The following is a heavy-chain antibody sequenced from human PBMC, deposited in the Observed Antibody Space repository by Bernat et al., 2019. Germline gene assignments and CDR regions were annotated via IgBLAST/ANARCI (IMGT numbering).Heavy chain of an antibody. CDR3: ARDYYGSGSYYYYYGMDV. V-gene: IGHV3-48*02. Sequence: EVQLVESGGGLVKPGGSLRLSCAASGFTFSSYSMNWVRQAPGKGLEWVSYISSSSSTIYYAASVKGRFTISRDNAKNSLYLQMNSLRDEDTAVYYCARDYYGSGSYYYYYGMDVWGPGTTVTDSS. D-gene: IGHD3-10*01. J-gene: IGHJ6*02. CDR1: GFTFSSYS. CDR2: ISSSSSTI.